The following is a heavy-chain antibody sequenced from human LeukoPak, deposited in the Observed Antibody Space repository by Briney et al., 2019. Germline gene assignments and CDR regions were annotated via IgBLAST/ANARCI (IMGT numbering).Heavy chain of an antibody. J-gene: IGHJ4*02. Sequence: PGGSLRLSCAASGFTFSSYEMNWVRQAPGKGLEWISYISSGGGGSTIYYADSVKGRFTISRDNAKNSLYLQMNSLRAEDTAVFYCARGGGEVDYWGQGTLVTVSS. CDR1: GFTFSSYE. D-gene: IGHD3-16*01. V-gene: IGHV3-48*03. CDR3: ARGGGEVDY. CDR2: ISSGGGGSTI.